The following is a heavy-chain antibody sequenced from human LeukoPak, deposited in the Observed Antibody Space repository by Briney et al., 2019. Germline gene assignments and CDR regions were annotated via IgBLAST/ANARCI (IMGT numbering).Heavy chain of an antibody. J-gene: IGHJ4*02. V-gene: IGHV3-73*01. CDR2: IRSKADNYAT. Sequence: GGSLRLTCAASGFTFSGSPILWVRQASGKGLEWVGRIRSKADNYATAYAASVQGRCTISRDDSKSTAYLQLNSLKTEDTAVYYCTQSNYWGQGALVTVSS. CDR3: TQSNY. CDR1: GFTFSGSP.